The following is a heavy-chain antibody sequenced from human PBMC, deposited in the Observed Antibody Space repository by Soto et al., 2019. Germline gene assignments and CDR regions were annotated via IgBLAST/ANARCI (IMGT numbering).Heavy chain of an antibody. CDR1: GYSFTSYW. CDR3: ARHRGVGYYDSSGPNDAFDI. Sequence: PGESLKISCNGSGYSFTSYWIGWVRQMPGKGLEWMGIIYPGDSDTRYSPSFQGQVTISADKSISTAYLQWSSLKASDTAMYYCARHRGVGYYDSSGPNDAFDIWGQGTMVTVSS. J-gene: IGHJ3*02. V-gene: IGHV5-51*01. D-gene: IGHD3-22*01. CDR2: IYPGDSDT.